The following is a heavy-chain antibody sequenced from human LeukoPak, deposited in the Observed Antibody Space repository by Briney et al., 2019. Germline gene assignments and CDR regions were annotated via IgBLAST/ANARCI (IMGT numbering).Heavy chain of an antibody. J-gene: IGHJ4*02. CDR2: ISYDGSNI. V-gene: IGHV3-30-3*01. CDR1: GFTFSSYA. Sequence: GGSLRLSCAASGFTFSSYAIHWVRQAPGRGPEGVAVISYDGSNIYYADSVKGRFTISRDNSNNTLYLQMSSLRAEDTAVYYCGSAYYDFWSGVDYWGQGTLVTVSS. D-gene: IGHD3-3*01. CDR3: GSAYYDFWSGVDY.